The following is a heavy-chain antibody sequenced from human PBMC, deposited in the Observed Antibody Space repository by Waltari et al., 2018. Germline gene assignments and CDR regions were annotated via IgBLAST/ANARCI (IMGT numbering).Heavy chain of an antibody. CDR2: ITHIASYT. Sequence: EVQLLESGGGLVQPGGSLRLSCAASGFTFNNYAMTWVRQAPGKGRELVSSITHIASYTYYRDSGKGRFPISSDNSEGTLYLQMNNLRAEDTAIYYCAKDSCEGRGGGSCYNPWGQGTLVTVSS. CDR1: GFTFNNYA. CDR3: AKDSCEGRGGGSCYNP. V-gene: IGHV3-23*01. D-gene: IGHD2-15*01. J-gene: IGHJ5*02.